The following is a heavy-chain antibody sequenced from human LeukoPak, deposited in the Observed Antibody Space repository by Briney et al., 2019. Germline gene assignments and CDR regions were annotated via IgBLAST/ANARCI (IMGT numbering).Heavy chain of an antibody. CDR3: GSVAYQRGSPYDY. CDR1: GYTFTGYY. J-gene: IGHJ4*02. V-gene: IGHV1-2*02. D-gene: IGHD2-2*01. Sequence: ASVKVSCKASGYTFTGYYMHWVRQAPGQGLEWMGWINPNSGGTNYAQKFQGRVTMTRDTSISTAYMELSRLRSDDTAVYYCGSVAYQRGSPYDYWGQGTLVTVSS. CDR2: INPNSGGT.